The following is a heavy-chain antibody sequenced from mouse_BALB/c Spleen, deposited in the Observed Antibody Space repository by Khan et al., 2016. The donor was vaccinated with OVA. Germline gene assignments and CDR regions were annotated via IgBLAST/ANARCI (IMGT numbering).Heavy chain of an antibody. V-gene: IGHV1S41*01. Sequence: DLVKPGASVKLSCKASGYTFTSYWINWIKQRPGQGLEWIGRISTGSGSTYYNEMFKGKATRTVETSSSSHNMQLSSLSSDASAVYVCAISNYCGSSLYAMDHWGQGTSVTVSS. CDR2: ISTGSGST. CDR3: AISNYCGSSLYAMDH. D-gene: IGHD1-1*01. J-gene: IGHJ4*01. CDR1: GYTFTSYW.